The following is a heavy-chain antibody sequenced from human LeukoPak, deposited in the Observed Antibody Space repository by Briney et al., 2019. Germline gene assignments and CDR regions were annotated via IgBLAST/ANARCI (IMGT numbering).Heavy chain of an antibody. V-gene: IGHV4-59*12. D-gene: IGHD3-10*01. CDR1: GGSISNYY. CDR2: IYYSGTT. J-gene: IGHJ4*02. Sequence: SETLSLTCTVSGGSISNYYWNWIRQPPGKGLEWIGYIYYSGTTNYNPSLKSRVSMSVDTSKNQFSLKLSSVTAADTAVYYCARDRLPYGSGSRHFDYWGQGTLVTVSS. CDR3: ARDRLPYGSGSRHFDY.